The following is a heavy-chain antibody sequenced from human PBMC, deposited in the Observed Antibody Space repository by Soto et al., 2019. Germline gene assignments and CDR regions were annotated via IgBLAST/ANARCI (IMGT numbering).Heavy chain of an antibody. CDR1: GFTFRSYV. CDR2: TSYDGSNN. Sequence: QVQLVESGGGVVQPGTSLRLSCVGSGFTFRSYVIHWVRQAPGKGLEWVALTSYDGSNNFYGDSVKGRFTISSDNSRNTVELQLDSMRLVDTALYYCARWGTRGGLAVWGHGNLVSVSS. V-gene: IGHV3-33*05. CDR3: ARWGTRGGLAV. D-gene: IGHD3-16*01. J-gene: IGHJ4*01.